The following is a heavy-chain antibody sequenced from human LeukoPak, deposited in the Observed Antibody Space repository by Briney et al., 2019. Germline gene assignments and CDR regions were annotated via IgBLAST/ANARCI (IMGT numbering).Heavy chain of an antibody. V-gene: IGHV3-74*01. CDR3: VKQGFDC. D-gene: IGHD1/OR15-1a*01. J-gene: IGHJ4*02. CDR2: INSDGSTT. Sequence: GGSLRLSCAASGFXFSSYWIQWVRQAPGKGLMWVSRINSDGSTTNYADSVKGRFTISRDNAKNTLYLQMNSLRAEDTGVFYCVKQGFDCWGQGTLVTVSS. CDR1: GFXFSSYW.